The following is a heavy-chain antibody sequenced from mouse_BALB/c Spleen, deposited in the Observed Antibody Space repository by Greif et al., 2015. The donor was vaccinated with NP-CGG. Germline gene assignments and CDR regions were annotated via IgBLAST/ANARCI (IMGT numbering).Heavy chain of an antibody. Sequence: EVKLMESGGDLVKPGGSLKLSCAASGFTFSSYGMSWVRQTPDKRLEWVATISSGGSYTYYPDSVKGRSTISRDNAKNTLYLQMSRLKSEDTAMYYCARLYYRYDGDAMDYWGQGTSVTVSS. CDR3: ARLYYRYDGDAMDY. CDR2: ISSGGSYT. CDR1: GFTFSSYG. J-gene: IGHJ4*01. V-gene: IGHV5-6*01. D-gene: IGHD2-14*01.